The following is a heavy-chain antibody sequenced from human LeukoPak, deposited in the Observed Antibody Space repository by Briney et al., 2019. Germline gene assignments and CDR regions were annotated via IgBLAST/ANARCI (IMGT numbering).Heavy chain of an antibody. CDR2: IYYNGNT. D-gene: IGHD6-13*01. CDR3: ARRRGGSSWSDF. V-gene: IGHV4-39*07. J-gene: IGHJ4*02. CDR1: GGSISSSTYY. Sequence: SETLSLTCAVSGGSISSSTYYWVWIRQPPGKGLEWIGNIYYNGNTYYNPSLKNRVTMSLDTSKNQFSLKLNSVTAADTAVYYCARRRGGSSWSDFWGQGTLVTVSS.